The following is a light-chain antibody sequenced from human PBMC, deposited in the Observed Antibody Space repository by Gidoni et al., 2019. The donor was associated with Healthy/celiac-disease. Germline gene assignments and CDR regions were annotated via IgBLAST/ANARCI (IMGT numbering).Light chain of an antibody. J-gene: IGKJ5*01. CDR2: GAS. CDR3: QQYNNWPPES. CDR1: QSVSIY. Sequence: EIVMRQSPANLSVSPGERATLACRDSQSVSIYLAWYLQKPCQAPRLLIYGASTRATAIPAMFSGSGSGTDFTLTISSLQSEDFAVYYCQQYNNWPPESFGQGTRLEIK. V-gene: IGKV3-15*01.